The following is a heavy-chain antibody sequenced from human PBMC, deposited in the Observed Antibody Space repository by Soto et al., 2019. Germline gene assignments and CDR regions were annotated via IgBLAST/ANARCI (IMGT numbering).Heavy chain of an antibody. J-gene: IGHJ4*02. V-gene: IGHV1-2*04. CDR2: INPNSGGT. Sequence: QVQLVQSGAEVKKPGASVKVSCRASGYTFTGYYMHWVRQAPGQGLEWMGWINPNSGGTNYAQNFQGWVTMARDTSICTAYMELSRLRSDDTAVYYCARTHCSSTRCYVGSWDYWGQGTLVTVSS. D-gene: IGHD2-2*01. CDR3: ARTHCSSTRCYVGSWDY. CDR1: GYTFTGYY.